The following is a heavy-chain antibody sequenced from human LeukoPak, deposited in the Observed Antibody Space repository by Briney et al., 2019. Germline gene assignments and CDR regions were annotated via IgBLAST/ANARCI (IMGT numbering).Heavy chain of an antibody. CDR2: IYTSGST. D-gene: IGHD1-26*01. Sequence: SQTLSLTCTVSGGSISSGGYYWSWIRQPAGKGLEWIGRIYTSGSTNYNPSLKSRVPISVDTSKNQFSLKLSSVTDADTAVYYCARAGGGSYYPDVFDIWGQGTMVTVSS. V-gene: IGHV4-61*02. J-gene: IGHJ3*02. CDR3: ARAGGGSYYPDVFDI. CDR1: GGSISSGGYY.